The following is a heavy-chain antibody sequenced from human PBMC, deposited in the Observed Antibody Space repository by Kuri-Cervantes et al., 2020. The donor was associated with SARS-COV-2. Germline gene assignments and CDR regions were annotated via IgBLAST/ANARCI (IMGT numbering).Heavy chain of an antibody. CDR1: GGSISSGGYS. Sequence: SETLSLTCAVSGGSISSGGYSWSWIRQPPGKGLEWIGYIYHSGSTYYNPSLKSRVTISVDRSKNQFSLKLSSVTAADTAVYYCARDMGSAELAFDLWGRGTLVTVSS. CDR3: ARDMGSAELAFDL. V-gene: IGHV4-30-2*01. D-gene: IGHD1-26*01. CDR2: IYHSGST. J-gene: IGHJ2*01.